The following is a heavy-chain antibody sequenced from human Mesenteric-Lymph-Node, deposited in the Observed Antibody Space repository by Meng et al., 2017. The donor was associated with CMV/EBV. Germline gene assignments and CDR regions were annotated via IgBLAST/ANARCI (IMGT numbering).Heavy chain of an antibody. D-gene: IGHD2/OR15-2a*01. Sequence: SETLSLTCTVSGDSVSGGNYYWGWIRQPPGQGLEWIASIYYSGSTYYNPSLKSRVTISLDTSKNQFSLKLNFVTAADTAVYYCARLYGPFDYWGQGTLVTVSS. CDR3: ARLYGPFDY. CDR1: GDSVSGGNYY. V-gene: IGHV4-39*07. J-gene: IGHJ4*02. CDR2: IYYSGST.